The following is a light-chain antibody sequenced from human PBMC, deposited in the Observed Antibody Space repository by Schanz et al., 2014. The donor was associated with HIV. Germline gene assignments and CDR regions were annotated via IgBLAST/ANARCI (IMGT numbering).Light chain of an antibody. Sequence: EIVMTQSPATLSVSPGERVTLSCRASESVSRNLAWYQQKSGQAPRLLIYGASSRATGIPDRFSGSGSGTDFTLTISRLEPEDFAVYYCQQCSNSPLTFGGGTKVEIK. J-gene: IGKJ4*01. CDR1: ESVSRN. V-gene: IGKV3D-15*01. CDR3: QQCSNSPLT. CDR2: GAS.